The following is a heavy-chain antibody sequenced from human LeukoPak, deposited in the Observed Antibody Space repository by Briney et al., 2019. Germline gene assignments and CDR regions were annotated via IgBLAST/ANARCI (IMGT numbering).Heavy chain of an antibody. V-gene: IGHV4-4*07. CDR3: ARTDSVWGSGSYYNSHYFDY. CDR1: GGSITSYY. D-gene: IGHD3-10*01. CDR2: INTSGST. Sequence: SETLSLTCTVSGGSITSYYWTWIRQPAGKGLEWIGRINTSGSTKYNPSLKSRVTMSVDTSKNQFSLKLNSVTAADTAVYYCARTDSVWGSGSYYNSHYFDYWGQGTLVTVSS. J-gene: IGHJ4*02.